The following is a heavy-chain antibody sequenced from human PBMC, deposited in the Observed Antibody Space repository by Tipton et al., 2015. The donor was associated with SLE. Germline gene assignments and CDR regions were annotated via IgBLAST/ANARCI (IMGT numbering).Heavy chain of an antibody. CDR2: ISAYNGNT. V-gene: IGHV1-18*01. CDR3: ARDRIVGAGGADAFDI. Sequence: QSGPEVKKPGASVKVSCKASGYTFTSYGLSWVRQAPGQGLGRMGWISAYNGNTNYAQKLQGRVTMTTDTSTSTAYMELRSLRSDDTAMYYCARDRIVGAGGADAFDIWGQGKMVTVSS. CDR1: GYTFTSYG. J-gene: IGHJ3*02. D-gene: IGHD1-26*01.